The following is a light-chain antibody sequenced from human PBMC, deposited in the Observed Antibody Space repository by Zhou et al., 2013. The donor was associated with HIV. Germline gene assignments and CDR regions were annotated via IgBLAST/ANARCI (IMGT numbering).Light chain of an antibody. J-gene: IGKJ4*01. Sequence: EIVLTQSPATLSLSPGERATLSCRASQSVSRYLTWFQQKPGQAPRLLIYDASTRATGVPVRFSGSGSGTDFTLTITSLQSEDVAVYYCQQYNRWPPLTFGGGTQVEIK. CDR1: QSVSRY. CDR2: DAS. V-gene: IGKV3-15*01. CDR3: QQYNRWPPLT.